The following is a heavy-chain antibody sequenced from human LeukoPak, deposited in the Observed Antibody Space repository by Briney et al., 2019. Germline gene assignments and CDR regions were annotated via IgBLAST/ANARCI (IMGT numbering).Heavy chain of an antibody. J-gene: IGHJ6*02. CDR3: ARGRSNYYGMDV. D-gene: IGHD1-26*01. Sequence: SETLSLTCTVSGGFISSHYWNWIRRPPGKGLEWIGYIYYNGNTNYSPSLKSRVTMSVDTSKNLFSLKVSSVTAADTAVYYCARGRSNYYGMDVWGQGTTVTVSS. CDR2: IYYNGNT. CDR1: GGFISSHY. V-gene: IGHV4-59*11.